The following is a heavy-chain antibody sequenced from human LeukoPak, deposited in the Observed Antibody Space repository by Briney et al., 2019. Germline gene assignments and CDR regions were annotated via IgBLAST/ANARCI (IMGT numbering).Heavy chain of an antibody. CDR2: IYYSGST. CDR3: ARRESSSSLDY. D-gene: IGHD6-6*01. J-gene: IGHJ4*02. V-gene: IGHV4-39*01. CDR1: GGSISSSSYY. Sequence: TSETLSLTCTVSGGSISSSSYYWGWIRQPPGKGLEWIGSIYYSGSTYYNPSLKSRVTISVDTSKNQFSLKLSSVTAADTAVYYCARRESSSSLDYWGQGTLVTVSS.